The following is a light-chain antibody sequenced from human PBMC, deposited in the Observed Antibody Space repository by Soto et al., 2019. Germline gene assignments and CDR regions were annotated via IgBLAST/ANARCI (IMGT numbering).Light chain of an antibody. CDR3: CSYAGSSTFVVV. Sequence: QSVLTQPASVSGSPGQSITISCTGTSSDVGSYNLVSWYQQRPGKAPKLMIYEGSKRPSGVSNRFSGSKSGNTASLTISGLQAEDEADYYCCSYAGSSTFVVVFGGGTKVTVL. CDR1: SSDVGSYNL. J-gene: IGLJ2*01. V-gene: IGLV2-23*03. CDR2: EGS.